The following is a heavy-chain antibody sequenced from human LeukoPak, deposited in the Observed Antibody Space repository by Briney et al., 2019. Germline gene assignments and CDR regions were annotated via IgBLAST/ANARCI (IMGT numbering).Heavy chain of an antibody. V-gene: IGHV3-64*01. CDR1: GFTFSTYA. D-gene: IGHD6-19*01. CDR2: ITYDGGTT. Sequence: GGSLRLSCAASGFTFSTYAMHWVRQAPGKGLEHVSSITYDGGTTYYANSVKGRFTISRDNSKNTLYLQMGSLRDEDISVYYCARDEAGYSSDWGQGTLVTVSS. CDR3: ARDEAGYSSD. J-gene: IGHJ1*01.